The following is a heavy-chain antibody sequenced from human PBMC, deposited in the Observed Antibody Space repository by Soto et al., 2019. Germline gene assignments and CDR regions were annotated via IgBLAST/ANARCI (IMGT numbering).Heavy chain of an antibody. Sequence: GGSLRLSCAASGFTFSSYAMSWVRQAPGKGLEWVSAISGSGGSTYYADSVKGRFTVSRDNSKNTLYLQMNSLRAEDTAVYYCAKGLRPHCYYGSGSYLDYVYYYGMDVWGQGTTVTVSS. V-gene: IGHV3-23*01. CDR2: ISGSGGST. CDR1: GFTFSSYA. D-gene: IGHD3-10*01. CDR3: AKGLRPHCYYGSGSYLDYVYYYGMDV. J-gene: IGHJ6*02.